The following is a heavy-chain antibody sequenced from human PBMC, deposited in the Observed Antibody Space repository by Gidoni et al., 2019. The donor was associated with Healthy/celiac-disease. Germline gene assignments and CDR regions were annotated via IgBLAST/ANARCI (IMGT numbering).Heavy chain of an antibody. CDR2: ISCSGGST. D-gene: IGHD3-9*01. CDR3: AKDFQSVLRYFDWPPSAFDI. V-gene: IGHV3-23*01. CDR1: GFTFSSYA. J-gene: IGHJ3*02. Sequence: EVQLLESGGGLVQPGGSLRLSCAASGFTFSSYAMSWVRQAPGKGLEWVSAISCSGGSTYYADSVKGRFTISRDNSKNTLYLQMNSLRAEDTAVYYCAKDFQSVLRYFDWPPSAFDIWGQGTMVTVSS.